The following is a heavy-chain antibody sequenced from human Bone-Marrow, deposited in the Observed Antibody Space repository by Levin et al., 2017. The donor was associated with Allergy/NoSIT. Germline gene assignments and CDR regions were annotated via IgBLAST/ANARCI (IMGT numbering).Heavy chain of an antibody. V-gene: IGHV5-51*01. CDR1: GYNFARYW. CDR3: SRQGDYGRGTSSYLSPFDV. Sequence: ASVKVSCQGSGYNFARYWIGWVRQMPGKGLEWMGIIYPGDSDIRYSPSFQGQVIISAEKSISSASLQRSSLKASDTTIYYCSRQGDYGRGTSSYLSPFDVWGQGTIVTVSS. J-gene: IGHJ3*01. D-gene: IGHD2-2*01. CDR2: IYPGDSDI.